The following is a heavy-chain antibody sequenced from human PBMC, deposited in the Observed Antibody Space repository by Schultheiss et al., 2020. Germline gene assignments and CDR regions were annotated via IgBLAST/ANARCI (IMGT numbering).Heavy chain of an antibody. V-gene: IGHV3-21*01. D-gene: IGHD2-21*02. CDR3: ARDGKLVRYCGGDCYSIDAFDI. CDR1: GFTFSSYS. CDR2: ISSSSSYI. Sequence: GASLRLSCAASGFTFSSYSMNWVRQAPGKGLEWVSSISSSSSYIYYADSVKGRFTISRDNAKNSLYLQMNSLRAEDTAVYYCARDGKLVRYCGGDCYSIDAFDIWGQGTMVTVS. J-gene: IGHJ3*02.